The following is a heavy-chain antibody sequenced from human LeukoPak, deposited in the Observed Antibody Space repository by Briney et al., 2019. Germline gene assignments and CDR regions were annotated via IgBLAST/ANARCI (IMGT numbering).Heavy chain of an antibody. J-gene: IGHJ6*02. V-gene: IGHV3-23*01. CDR1: GFTFTRYA. CDR2: ISGSGGRT. CDR3: AKIVAGSGWNYGMDV. D-gene: IGHD6-19*01. Sequence: GGSLRLSCAPSGFTFTRYAMSWVRQAPRKGREWVAAISGSGGRTYYADSVKGRLTISRDHSKNTLYLQMNSLRAEDTGVYYCAKIVAGSGWNYGMDVWGQGTTVTVSS.